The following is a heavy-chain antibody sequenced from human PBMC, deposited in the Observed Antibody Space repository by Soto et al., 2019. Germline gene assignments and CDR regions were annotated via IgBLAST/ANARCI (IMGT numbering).Heavy chain of an antibody. J-gene: IGHJ6*02. CDR3: AKDRSTVVTSYYYYGMDV. V-gene: IGHV3-30*18. Sequence: QVQLVESGGGVVQPGRSLRLSCAASTFTFSSYGIHWVRQAPGKGLEWVAVISFDGRNKYYADPVKGRFTISRDNSKHTLYLQMNSLRAEDTAVYYCAKDRSTVVTSYYYYGMDVWGQGTTFTVSS. CDR2: ISFDGRNK. D-gene: IGHD4-4*01. CDR1: TFTFSSYG.